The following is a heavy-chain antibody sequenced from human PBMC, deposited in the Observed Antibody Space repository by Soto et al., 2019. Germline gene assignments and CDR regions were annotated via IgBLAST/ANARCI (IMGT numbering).Heavy chain of an antibody. Sequence: LSLTCTVSGGSVSSGSYYRSWIRQPPGKGREWSGYIYYSGSTNYNPSLKSRVTISVDTSKNQFSLKLSSVTAADTAVYYCARAYSSSSPYWFDPWGQGTLVTVSS. CDR2: IYYSGST. D-gene: IGHD6-6*01. CDR3: ARAYSSSSPYWFDP. CDR1: GGSVSSGSYY. J-gene: IGHJ5*02. V-gene: IGHV4-61*01.